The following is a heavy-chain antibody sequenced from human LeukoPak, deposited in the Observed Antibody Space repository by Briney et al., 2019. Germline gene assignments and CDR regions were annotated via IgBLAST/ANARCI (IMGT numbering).Heavy chain of an antibody. V-gene: IGHV3-20*04. J-gene: IGHJ4*02. CDR1: GFTFDDYG. CDR3: ARGVRNYYDSSGYYALFDY. Sequence: GGSLRLSCAASGFTFDDYGMSWVRQAPGKGLEWVSGINWNGGSTGYADSVKGRFTISRDNAKNSLYLQMNSLRAEDTALYYCARGVRNYYDSSGYYALFDYWGQGTLVTVSS. CDR2: INWNGGST. D-gene: IGHD3-22*01.